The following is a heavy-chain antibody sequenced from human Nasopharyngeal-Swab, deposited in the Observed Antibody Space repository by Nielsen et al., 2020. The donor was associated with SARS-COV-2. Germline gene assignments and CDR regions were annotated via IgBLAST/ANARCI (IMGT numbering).Heavy chain of an antibody. CDR2: TEIGGTT. CDR1: GLTVSSTY. D-gene: IGHD3-22*01. J-gene: IGHJ4*02. Sequence: GESLKISCAVSGLTVSSTYMSWVRQAPGKGLEWVSVTEIGGTTHYADSVKGRFSISRDSSTNTLYLQMNNVRAEDTAVYYCAREGPGAFITLDYWGQGTLVTVSS. CDR3: AREGPGAFITLDY. V-gene: IGHV3-53*01.